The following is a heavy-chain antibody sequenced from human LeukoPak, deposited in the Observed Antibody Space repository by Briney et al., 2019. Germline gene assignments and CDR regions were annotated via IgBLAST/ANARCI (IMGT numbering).Heavy chain of an antibody. CDR2: INKGGTDM. J-gene: IGHJ4*01. Sequence: PGGALRLSRAASVFTLISYGMQWVRQAAGKGLVGVPCINKGGTDMSYAASVTGRFTLSRDNAKHTLYLQMKSLRAADTAVYFCARELPRELTPDYWGPGTPVTVS. D-gene: IGHD1-26*01. CDR1: VFTLISYG. CDR3: ARELPRELTPDY. V-gene: IGHV3-74*01.